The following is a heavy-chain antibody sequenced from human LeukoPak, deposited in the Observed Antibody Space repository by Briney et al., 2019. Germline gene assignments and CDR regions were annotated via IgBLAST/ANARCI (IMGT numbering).Heavy chain of an antibody. CDR3: ARDRYYFWSGYSSLSWFDP. Sequence: GGSLRLSCAASGFTFSSYSMSWVRQAPGKGLEWVSSISSSSSYIYYADVVRGRFTISRDNAKNSLYLQMNSLRAELTAVYYCARDRYYFWSGYSSLSWFDPWGQGTLVTVSS. J-gene: IGHJ5*02. V-gene: IGHV3-21*01. CDR1: GFTFSSYS. D-gene: IGHD3-3*01. CDR2: ISSSSSYI.